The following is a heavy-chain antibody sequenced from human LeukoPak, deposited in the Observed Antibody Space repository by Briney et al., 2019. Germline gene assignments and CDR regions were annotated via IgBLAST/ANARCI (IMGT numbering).Heavy chain of an antibody. V-gene: IGHV3-23*01. D-gene: IGHD3-3*01. Sequence: PGGSLRLSCAASGFTFSSYAMSRVRQAPGKGLEWVSAFSGSGGSTYYADSVKGRFTISRDNSKDTLYLQMNSLRAEDTAVYYCAKDNWVAWYYDFWSGYSEDYWGQGTLVTVSS. CDR2: FSGSGGST. J-gene: IGHJ4*02. CDR1: GFTFSSYA. CDR3: AKDNWVAWYYDFWSGYSEDY.